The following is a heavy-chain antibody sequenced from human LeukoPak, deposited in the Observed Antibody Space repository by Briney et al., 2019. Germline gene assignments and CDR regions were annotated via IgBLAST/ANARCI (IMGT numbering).Heavy chain of an antibody. V-gene: IGHV4-34*01. D-gene: IGHD5-18*01. J-gene: IGHJ4*02. Sequence: ASETLSLTCAVYGGSFSGYYWSWIRQPPGKGLEWIGEINHSGSTNYNPSLKSRVTISVDTSKNQFSLKLSPVTAADTAVYYCARQAPGYSYGYVYWGQGTLVTVSS. CDR1: GGSFSGYY. CDR3: ARQAPGYSYGYVY. CDR2: INHSGST.